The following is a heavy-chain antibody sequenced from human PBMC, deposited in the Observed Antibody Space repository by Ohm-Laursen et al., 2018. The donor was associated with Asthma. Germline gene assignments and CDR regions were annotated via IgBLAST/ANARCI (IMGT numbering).Heavy chain of an antibody. J-gene: IGHJ4*02. CDR2: ISYDGSNK. Sequence: SLRLSCAASGFTFSSYGMHWVRQAPGKGLEWVAVISYDGSNKYYADFVKGRFTISRDNSKNIVYLQMNSLTAEDTAVYFCARSPGTMYGPGKYYFDYWGQGTLVTVSS. V-gene: IGHV3-30*03. CDR1: GFTFSSYG. CDR3: ARSPGTMYGPGKYYFDY. D-gene: IGHD1-1*01.